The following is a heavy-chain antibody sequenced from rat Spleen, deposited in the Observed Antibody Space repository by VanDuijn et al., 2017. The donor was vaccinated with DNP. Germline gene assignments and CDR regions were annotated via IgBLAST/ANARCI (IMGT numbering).Heavy chain of an antibody. J-gene: IGHJ2*01. V-gene: IGHV5-25*01. CDR2: ISTSGGRT. CDR1: RLTFSNYD. Sequence: EVQLVESGGGLVQPGRSLNLSCAASRLTFSNYDMAWVRQTPTKGLDWVASISTSGGRTYHRDSVKGRFTIPRDNAQSTLYLQMDSLRSEDTATSYCARQRWYYSGEGMDYWGQGVMVTVSS. CDR3: ARQRWYYSGEGMDY. D-gene: IGHD1-1*01.